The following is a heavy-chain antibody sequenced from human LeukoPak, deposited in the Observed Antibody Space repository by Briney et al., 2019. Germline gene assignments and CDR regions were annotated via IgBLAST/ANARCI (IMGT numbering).Heavy chain of an antibody. Sequence: GGSLRLSCAASGFTFSTYNMNWVRQAPGQGLEWVSSISSSSNYIYYADSVKGRFTIYRDNAKNSLYLQMNSLRVEDTDVYYCARDVGASAPDAFDIWGQGTMVTVSS. CDR1: GFTFSTYN. D-gene: IGHD1-26*01. V-gene: IGHV3-21*01. CDR3: ARDVGASAPDAFDI. CDR2: ISSSSNYI. J-gene: IGHJ3*02.